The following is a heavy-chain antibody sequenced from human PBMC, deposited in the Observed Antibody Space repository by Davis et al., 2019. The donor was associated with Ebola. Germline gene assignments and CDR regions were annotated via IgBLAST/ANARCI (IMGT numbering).Heavy chain of an antibody. CDR3: ARGLLQLQRSTLDV. V-gene: IGHV3-7*01. Sequence: GESLKISCAASGFTFSTYWMSWVRQAPGKGLEWVANIKQDGSEKNYADSVKGRFTISRDDAKNTLYLQMDSLRADDTAVYYCARGLLQLQRSTLDVWGQGTTVTVSS. J-gene: IGHJ6*02. CDR1: GFTFSTYW. CDR2: IKQDGSEK. D-gene: IGHD1-1*01.